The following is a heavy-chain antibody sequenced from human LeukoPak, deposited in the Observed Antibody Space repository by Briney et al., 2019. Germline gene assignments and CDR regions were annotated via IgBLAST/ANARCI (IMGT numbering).Heavy chain of an antibody. CDR1: GFTFSSYW. Sequence: GGSLRLFCTASGFTFSSYWMSWVRQAPGKGLEWVANIKQDGSEKYYVDSVKGRFTISRDNAKNSLYLQMNSLRAEDTAVYYCARYYYDSSGYYYFDYWGQGTLVTVSS. V-gene: IGHV3-7*01. CDR3: ARYYYDSSGYYYFDY. D-gene: IGHD3-22*01. J-gene: IGHJ4*02. CDR2: IKQDGSEK.